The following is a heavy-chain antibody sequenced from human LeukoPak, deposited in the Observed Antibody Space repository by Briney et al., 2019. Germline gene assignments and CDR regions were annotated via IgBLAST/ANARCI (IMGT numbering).Heavy chain of an antibody. J-gene: IGHJ5*01. CDR3: ARDRRDWFDS. CDR1: GYTFVSFG. Sequence: ASVKVSCKASGYTFVSFGITWVRQAPGQGLEWMGWVSANNGDTIYTEKFQDRVTMTTDTSTNTAYLEVRGLRSDDTAVYYCARDRRDWFDSWGQGTLVTVSS. CDR2: VSANNGDT. V-gene: IGHV1-18*01.